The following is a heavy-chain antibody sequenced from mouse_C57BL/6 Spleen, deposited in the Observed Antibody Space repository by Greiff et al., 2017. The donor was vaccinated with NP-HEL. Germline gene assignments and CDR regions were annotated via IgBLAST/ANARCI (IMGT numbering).Heavy chain of an antibody. D-gene: IGHD2-3*01. CDR2: INPSNGGT. Sequence: QVQLQQPGTELVKPGASVKLSCKASGYTFTSYWMHWVKQRPGQGLEWIGNINPSNGGTNYNEKFKSKATLTVDKSSSTAYMQLSSLTSEDSAVYDCAREDGYYQAWFAYWGQGTLVTVSA. V-gene: IGHV1-53*01. CDR3: AREDGYYQAWFAY. J-gene: IGHJ3*01. CDR1: GYTFTSYW.